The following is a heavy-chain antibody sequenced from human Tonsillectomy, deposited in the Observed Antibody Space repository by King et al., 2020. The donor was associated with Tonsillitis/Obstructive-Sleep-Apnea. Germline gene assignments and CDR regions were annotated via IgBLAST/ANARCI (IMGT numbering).Heavy chain of an antibody. J-gene: IGHJ6*03. D-gene: IGHD3-22*01. Sequence: HVQLQESGPGLVKPSETLSLTCTVSGGSISSYYWSWIRQPPGKGLEWIGYIYYSGSTNHNPSLKSRVTISLDTSKKQFSLKLSSVTAADTAVYYCASSDSYDSSGHSYYYYRGVWGKGPTVTVSS. CDR1: GGSISSYY. CDR3: ASSDSYDSSGHSYYYYRGV. CDR2: IYYSGST. V-gene: IGHV4-59*08.